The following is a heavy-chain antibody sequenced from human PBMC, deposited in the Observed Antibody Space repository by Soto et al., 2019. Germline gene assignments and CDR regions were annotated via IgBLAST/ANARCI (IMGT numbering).Heavy chain of an antibody. CDR1: GFTFSSYG. D-gene: IGHD5-12*01. CDR3: ARGVEMATIQSQGLGKFDY. Sequence: SLRPFCAASGFTFSSYGMHWVRQAPGKGLEWVAVIWYDGSNKYYADSVKCRFTISRDNSKNTLYLQMSSLRAEDTAVYYCARGVEMATIQSQGLGKFDYWCQGTLVTVSS. CDR2: IWYDGSNK. V-gene: IGHV3-33*01. J-gene: IGHJ4*02.